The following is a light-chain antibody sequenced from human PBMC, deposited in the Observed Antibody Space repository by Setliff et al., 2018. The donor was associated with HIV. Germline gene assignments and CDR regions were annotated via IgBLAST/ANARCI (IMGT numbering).Light chain of an antibody. Sequence: QSVLTQPPSVSGAPGQRVTISCTGSSSNIGASYDVHWYQQFPGTAPKLLIYDNNNRPSGVPDRFSGSKSGTSASLAITGLQAEDEADYYCQSHDSSLSGYVCGTGTKVTV. V-gene: IGLV1-40*01. CDR1: SSNIGASYD. CDR3: QSHDSSLSGYV. CDR2: DNN. J-gene: IGLJ1*01.